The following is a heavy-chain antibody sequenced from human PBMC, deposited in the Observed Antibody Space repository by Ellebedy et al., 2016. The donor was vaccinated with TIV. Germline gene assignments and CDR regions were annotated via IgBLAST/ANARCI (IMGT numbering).Heavy chain of an antibody. D-gene: IGHD3-22*01. CDR2: IIPIFGTA. Sequence: SVKVSXXASGGTFSSYAISWVRQAPGQGLEWMGGIIPIFGTANYAQKFQGRVTMTEDTSTDTAYMELSSLRSEDTAVYYCATSNYYDSSGYYSPFDYWGQGTLVTVSS. J-gene: IGHJ4*02. CDR3: ATSNYYDSSGYYSPFDY. V-gene: IGHV1-69*06. CDR1: GGTFSSYA.